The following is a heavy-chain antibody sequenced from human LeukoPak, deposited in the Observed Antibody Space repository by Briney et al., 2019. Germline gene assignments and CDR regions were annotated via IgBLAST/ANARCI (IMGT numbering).Heavy chain of an antibody. CDR2: TIPIFGTA. CDR1: GGTFSNYA. CDR3: ARVFARGGEISGSYYYY. D-gene: IGHD1-26*01. J-gene: IGHJ4*02. Sequence: SVKVPCKASGGTFSNYAINWVRQAPGQGLEWMGGTIPIFGTANYAQKFQGRVTITTDESTSTAYMELSSLRSEDTAVYYCARVFARGGEISGSYYYYWGQGTLVTVSS. V-gene: IGHV1-69*05.